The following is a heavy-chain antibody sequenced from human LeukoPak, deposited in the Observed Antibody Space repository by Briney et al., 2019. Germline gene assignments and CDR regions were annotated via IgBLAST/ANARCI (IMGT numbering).Heavy chain of an antibody. CDR2: MNPNSGNT. D-gene: IGHD2-2*01. CDR1: GYTFTSYD. Sequence: ASVKVSCKASGYTFTSYDINWVRQATGQGLEWMGWMNPNSGNTGYAQKFQGRVTMTRNTSISTAYMELSSLRSDDTAVYYCARVWGNIVVVPAAASFDIWGQGTMVTVSS. CDR3: ARVWGNIVVVPAAASFDI. V-gene: IGHV1-8*01. J-gene: IGHJ3*02.